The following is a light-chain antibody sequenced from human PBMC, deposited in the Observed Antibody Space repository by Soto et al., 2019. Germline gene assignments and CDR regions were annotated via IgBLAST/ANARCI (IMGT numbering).Light chain of an antibody. CDR1: SSDVGEYKY. V-gene: IGLV1-44*01. CDR2: SNN. CDR3: AAWEDSLNGYV. Sequence: QSALTQPASVSGSPGQSITISCTEISSDVGEYKYVSWYQQLPGTAPKLLIYSNNQRPSGVPDRFSGSKSGTSASLAISGLQSEDEADYYCAAWEDSLNGYVFGTGTKVTVL. J-gene: IGLJ1*01.